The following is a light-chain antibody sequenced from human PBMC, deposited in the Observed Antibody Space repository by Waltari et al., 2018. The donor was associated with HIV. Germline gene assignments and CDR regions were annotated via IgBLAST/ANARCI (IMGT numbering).Light chain of an antibody. CDR2: GAS. CDR3: QQYGSS. V-gene: IGKV3-20*01. Sequence: ELVLTQSPGTLSFSPGDRATLSCRASQSVSSRYLAWYQQKPGQAPRLLIYGASSSATDIPDRFSGSGSGSDFPLTISRLEAEDFAEYHCQQYGSSFGGGTKVESK. CDR1: QSVSSRY. J-gene: IGKJ4*01.